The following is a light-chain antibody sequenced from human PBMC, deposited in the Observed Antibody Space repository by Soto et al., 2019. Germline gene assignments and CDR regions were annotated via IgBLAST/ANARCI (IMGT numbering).Light chain of an antibody. CDR2: GST. V-gene: IGLV2-14*03. Sequence: QSALTQPASVSGSLGQSITISCAGTGSDIGGYNYVSWYQQYAGKAPKLLIYGSTNRPSGVPDRFSGSKSGASASLAITGLQAEDEAHYYCQSYDNSLNTVLFGGGTKLTVL. J-gene: IGLJ2*01. CDR1: GSDIGGYNY. CDR3: QSYDNSLNTVL.